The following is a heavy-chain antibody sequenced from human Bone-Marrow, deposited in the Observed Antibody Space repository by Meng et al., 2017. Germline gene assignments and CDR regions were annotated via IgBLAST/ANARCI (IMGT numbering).Heavy chain of an antibody. D-gene: IGHD1-1*01. V-gene: IGHV4-34*01. Sequence: QQWGAGLLKSSKSLFLTCAVYGGSFSSYYWSWIRQPPEKGLEWIGEINHSGSTNYNPSLKSRVTISVDTSKNQFSLKLSSVTAADTAVYYCARGTRPLLFQHWGQGTLVTVSS. J-gene: IGHJ1*01. CDR2: INHSGST. CDR1: GGSFSSYY. CDR3: ARGTRPLLFQH.